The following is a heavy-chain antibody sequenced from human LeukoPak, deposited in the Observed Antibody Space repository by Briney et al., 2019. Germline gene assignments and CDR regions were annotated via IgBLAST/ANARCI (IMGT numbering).Heavy chain of an antibody. V-gene: IGHV4-4*07. CDR3: ARVATVDCSGGSCYSWSHYVMDV. CDR1: GGSISSYY. D-gene: IGHD2-15*01. CDR2: IYTSGSS. Sequence: SETLSLTCAVSGGSISSYYWNWVRQPAGKGLEWVGRIYTSGSSNYNPSLKSRVTISVDKSKNQFSLKLSSVNAADTAVYSCARVATVDCSGGSCYSWSHYVMDVWGQGTMVTVSS. J-gene: IGHJ6*02.